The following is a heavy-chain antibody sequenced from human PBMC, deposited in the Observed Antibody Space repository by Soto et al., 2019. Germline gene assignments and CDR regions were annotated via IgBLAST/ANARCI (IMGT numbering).Heavy chain of an antibody. CDR3: VHRKGEGGLWAFDI. CDR1: GFSLSTSGVG. V-gene: IGHV2-5*02. Sequence: QITLKESGPTLVTPTQTLTLTCTFSGFSLSTSGVGVGWIRQPPGKALEWLALIYWDDDKRYSPSLKSRLTITKDTSKNRVVLTMTNMDPVDTATYYCVHRKGEGGLWAFDIWGQGTMVTVSS. J-gene: IGHJ3*02. D-gene: IGHD2-21*01. CDR2: IYWDDDK.